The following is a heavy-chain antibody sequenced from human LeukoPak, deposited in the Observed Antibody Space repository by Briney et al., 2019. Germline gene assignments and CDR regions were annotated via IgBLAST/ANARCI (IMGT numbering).Heavy chain of an antibody. V-gene: IGHV3-21*01. CDR1: GFTFSSYS. Sequence: GGSLRLSCAASGFTFSSYSMNWVRQAPGEGLEWVSSISRSSTYILYADSVKGRFTISRDNAKNSLYLQMNSLRAEDTAVYYCARGHVAAAGLVDYWGQGTLVTVSS. CDR3: ARGHVAAAGLVDY. D-gene: IGHD6-13*01. J-gene: IGHJ4*02. CDR2: ISRSSTYI.